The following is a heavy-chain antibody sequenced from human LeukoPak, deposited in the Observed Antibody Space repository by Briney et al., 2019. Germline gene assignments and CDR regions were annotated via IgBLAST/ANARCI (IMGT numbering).Heavy chain of an antibody. CDR1: GFTFDDYA. CDR2: ISYDGSNK. CDR3: ARDTAMVNDY. D-gene: IGHD5-18*01. V-gene: IGHV3-30*01. Sequence: PGRSLRLSCAASGFTFDDYAMHWVRQAPGKGLEWVAVISYDGSNKYYADSVKGRFTISRDNSKNTLYLQMNSLRAEDTAVYYCARDTAMVNDYWGQGTLVTVSS. J-gene: IGHJ4*02.